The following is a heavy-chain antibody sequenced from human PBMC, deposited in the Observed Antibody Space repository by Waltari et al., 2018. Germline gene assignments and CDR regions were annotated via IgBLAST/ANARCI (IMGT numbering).Heavy chain of an antibody. CDR2: IYYSGST. V-gene: IGHV4-39*01. J-gene: IGHJ4*02. Sequence: QLQLQESGPGLVKPSETLSLTCTVSGGSISSSSYYWGWIRQPPGKGLEWIGSIYYSGSTYYNPSLKSRVTISVDTSKTRCCLQPSSVTAADTAVYYCARLVDVLLWCGELETDYWGQGTLVTVSS. CDR1: GGSISSSSYY. CDR3: ARLVDVLLWCGELETDY. D-gene: IGHD3-10*01.